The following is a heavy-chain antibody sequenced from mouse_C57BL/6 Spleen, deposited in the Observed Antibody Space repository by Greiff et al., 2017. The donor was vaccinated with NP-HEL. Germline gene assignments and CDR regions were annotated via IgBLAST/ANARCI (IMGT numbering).Heavy chain of an antibody. D-gene: IGHD4-1*01. CDR1: GFTFSDYY. Sequence: EVQLVESEGGLVQPGSSMKLSCTASGFTFSDYYMAWVRQVPEKGLEWVANINYDGSSTYYLDSLKSRFIISRDNAKNILYLQMSSLKSEDTATYYCARVAGKDWYFDVWGTGTTVTVSS. J-gene: IGHJ1*03. CDR2: INYDGSST. CDR3: ARVAGKDWYFDV. V-gene: IGHV5-16*01.